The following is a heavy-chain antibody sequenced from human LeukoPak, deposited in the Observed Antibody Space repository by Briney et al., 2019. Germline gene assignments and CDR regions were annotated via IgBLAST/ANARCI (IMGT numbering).Heavy chain of an antibody. V-gene: IGHV1-69*05. CDR3: VREVTMVRGVITFYHYNGMDV. D-gene: IGHD3-10*01. CDR2: IIPVFGTA. Sequence: ASVKVSCKASGGTFSSYTINWVRQAPGQGLEWMGGIIPVFGTANYVQNFQGRVTMTTDASTSTAHMELRSLRSDDTAVYYCVREVTMVRGVITFYHYNGMDVWGQGTAVIVSS. J-gene: IGHJ6*02. CDR1: GGTFSSYT.